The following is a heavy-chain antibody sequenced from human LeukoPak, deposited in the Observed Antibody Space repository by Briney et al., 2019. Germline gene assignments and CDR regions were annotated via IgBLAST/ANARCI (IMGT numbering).Heavy chain of an antibody. Sequence: GGSLRLSCAASGFTFDDYAMHWVRQAPGKGLEWVSGISWNGGSIGYADSVKGRFTISRDNAKNSLYLQMNSLRAEDMALYYCAKDRSWTGVPDAFDIWGQGTMVTVSS. D-gene: IGHD3/OR15-3a*01. J-gene: IGHJ3*02. V-gene: IGHV3-9*03. CDR1: GFTFDDYA. CDR3: AKDRSWTGVPDAFDI. CDR2: ISWNGGSI.